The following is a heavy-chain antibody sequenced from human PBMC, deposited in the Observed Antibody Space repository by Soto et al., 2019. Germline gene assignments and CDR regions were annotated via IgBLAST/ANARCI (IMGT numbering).Heavy chain of an antibody. J-gene: IGHJ6*02. CDR2: ISGSSSTI. Sequence: SGFTFSSYIMNWVRQAPGKGLEWVSYISGSSSTIYYADSVKGRFTISRDNAKNSLYRQMNSLRAGDTAVYYCVRFRPWYSGKDVWGQGTTVTVSS. CDR3: VRFRPWYSGKDV. D-gene: IGHD6-6*01. V-gene: IGHV3-48*01. CDR1: GFTFSSYI.